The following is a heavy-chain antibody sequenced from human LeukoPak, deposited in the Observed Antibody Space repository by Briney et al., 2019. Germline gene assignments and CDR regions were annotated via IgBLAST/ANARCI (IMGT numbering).Heavy chain of an antibody. V-gene: IGHV4-4*02. Sequence: SGTLSLTCAVSGGSIINSNWWSWVRQPPGKGLEWIGEIDHSGSTSYNPSLKSRVTMSVDRSQNQFSLRLSTVTAADTAVYYCARAEKTIAAAELDRYYFDYWGQGTLVTVSS. CDR1: GGSIINSNW. J-gene: IGHJ4*02. CDR3: ARAEKTIAAAELDRYYFDY. D-gene: IGHD6-13*01. CDR2: IDHSGST.